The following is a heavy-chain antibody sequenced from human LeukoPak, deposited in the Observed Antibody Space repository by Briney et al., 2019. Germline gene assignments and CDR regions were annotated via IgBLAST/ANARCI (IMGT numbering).Heavy chain of an antibody. D-gene: IGHD1-26*01. CDR3: ARSIGSGSYLLFDY. CDR1: GGSISRYY. CDR2: IYYSGST. Sequence: SETLSLTCTVSGGSISRYYWSWIRQPPGKGLEWIGYIYYSGSTNYNPSLKSRVTISVDTSKNQFSLKLSSVTAADTAVYYCARSIGSGSYLLFDYWGQGTLVTVSS. J-gene: IGHJ4*02. V-gene: IGHV4-59*08.